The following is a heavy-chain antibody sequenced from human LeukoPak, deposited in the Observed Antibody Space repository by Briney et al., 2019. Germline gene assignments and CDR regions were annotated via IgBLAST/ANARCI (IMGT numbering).Heavy chain of an antibody. CDR3: VKEQASGYYRVADY. D-gene: IGHD5-12*01. J-gene: IGHJ4*02. CDR2: ITYDGMSG. V-gene: IGHV3-30*18. CDR1: GFTLTGCG. Sequence: GESLRLSCVGSGFTLTGCGMHWVRQVPGKGLEWMGVITYDGMSGYYGDSVKGRFTISRDISKNTVYLQMSSLRSEDTALYYCVKEQASGYYRVADYWGQGTLVIASS.